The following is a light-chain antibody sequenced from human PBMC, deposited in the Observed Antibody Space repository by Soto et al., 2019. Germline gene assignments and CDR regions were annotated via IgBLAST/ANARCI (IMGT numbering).Light chain of an antibody. CDR1: QNVRSN. V-gene: IGKV3-15*01. CDR3: QQYDNWPLS. CDR2: DAS. J-gene: IGKJ4*01. Sequence: EIVMTQSPATLSVSPGERATLYCRASQNVRSNLAWYHQKPGQAPRLLISDASTRATGIPARFSGSGSGTEFTLTITSLQSEDFAVYYCQQYDNWPLSFGGGTRVEIK.